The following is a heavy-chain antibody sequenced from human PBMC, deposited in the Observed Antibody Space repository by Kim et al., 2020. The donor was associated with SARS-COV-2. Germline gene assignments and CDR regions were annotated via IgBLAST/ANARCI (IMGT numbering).Heavy chain of an antibody. CDR3: ASAGPSGWFDP. J-gene: IGHJ5*02. V-gene: IGHV4-31*02. Sequence: TSYNPSLKSRVTISVDTSKNQFSLKLSSVTAADTAVYYCASAGPSGWFDPWGQGTLVTVSS. CDR2: T.